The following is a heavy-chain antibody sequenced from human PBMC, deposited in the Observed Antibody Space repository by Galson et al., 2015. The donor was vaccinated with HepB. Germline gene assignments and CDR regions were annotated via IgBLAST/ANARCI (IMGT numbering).Heavy chain of an antibody. V-gene: IGHV5-51*01. D-gene: IGHD3-10*01. Sequence: QSGAEVKEPGESLEISCKGSGYSFSNYWIGWVRQMPGKGLEWMGIIYPGDSNTYYSPSFEGQVTISVDRSTSSAFLQWSSLKPSDTAIYCCARKGWGEDSGTPIRRAHGMDVWGQGTAVTVSS. CDR1: GYSFSNYW. J-gene: IGHJ6*02. CDR2: IYPGDSNT. CDR3: ARKGWGEDSGTPIRRAHGMDV.